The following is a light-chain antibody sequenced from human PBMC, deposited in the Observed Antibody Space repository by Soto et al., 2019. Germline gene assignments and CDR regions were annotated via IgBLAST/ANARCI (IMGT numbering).Light chain of an antibody. J-gene: IGKJ2*02. CDR2: WAS. CDR3: QQYYSTPRGT. Sequence: DIVMTQSPDSLAVSLGERATINCKSSQSVLYSSNNKNYLAWYQQKPGQPPKLLIYWASTRESGVPDRFSGSGSGTDFTLTIISLQAEDVAVYYCQQYYSTPRGTFGQGTKLEIK. CDR1: QSVLYSSNNKNY. V-gene: IGKV4-1*01.